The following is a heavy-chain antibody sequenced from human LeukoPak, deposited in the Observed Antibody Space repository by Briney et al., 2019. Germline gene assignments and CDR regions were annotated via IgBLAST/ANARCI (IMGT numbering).Heavy chain of an antibody. CDR2: ISAYNGNT. CDR1: GYTFTSYG. Sequence: ASVKVSCKASGYTFTSYGISWMRQAPGQGLEWMGWISAYNGNTNYAQKLQGRVTMTTDTSTSTAYMELRSLRSDDTAVYYCARALGYYDFWSGYAGHAFDIWGQGTMVTVSS. D-gene: IGHD3-3*01. J-gene: IGHJ3*02. CDR3: ARALGYYDFWSGYAGHAFDI. V-gene: IGHV1-18*01.